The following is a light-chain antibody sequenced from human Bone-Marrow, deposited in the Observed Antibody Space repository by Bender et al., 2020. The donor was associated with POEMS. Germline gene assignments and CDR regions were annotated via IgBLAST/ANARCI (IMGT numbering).Light chain of an antibody. J-gene: IGLJ1*01. CDR1: SSDVGGYNL. V-gene: IGLV2-23*01. CDR3: CSYAGTGSYV. CDR2: EDT. Sequence: QSVLTQPASVSGSPGQSITISCTGTSSDVGGYNLVSWYQRHPGKAPKVLISEDTKRPSGVSYRFSGSKSGTSASLAISGLRSEDEADYYCCSYAGTGSYVFGVGTNVIVL.